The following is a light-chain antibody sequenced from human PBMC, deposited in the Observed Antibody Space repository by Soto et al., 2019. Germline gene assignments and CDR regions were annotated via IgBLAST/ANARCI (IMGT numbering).Light chain of an antibody. Sequence: EVVLTQSPATLSSFPCDIVTLSCRASQYINTRLAWYQHRPGQAPRLLIYQTSIRAAGIPARFSASGTGTDFTLTISDVQPEDFAVYYCHQRQSWPRTFGQGTKVDI. J-gene: IGKJ1*01. CDR3: HQRQSWPRT. CDR2: QTS. CDR1: QYINTR. V-gene: IGKV3-11*01.